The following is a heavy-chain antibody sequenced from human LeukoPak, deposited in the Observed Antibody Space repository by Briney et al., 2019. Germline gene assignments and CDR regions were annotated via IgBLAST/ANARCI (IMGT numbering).Heavy chain of an antibody. D-gene: IGHD3-10*01. CDR1: GFTFSSYD. CDR2: IGTAGDT. Sequence: GGSLRLSCAASGFTFSSYDMHWVRQATGKGLEWVSAIGTAGDTYYPGSVKGRFTISRENAKNSLYLQMNSLRAGDTAVYYCARSPKPYYYGLYGMDVWGQGTTVTVS. CDR3: ARSPKPYYYGLYGMDV. V-gene: IGHV3-13*04. J-gene: IGHJ6*02.